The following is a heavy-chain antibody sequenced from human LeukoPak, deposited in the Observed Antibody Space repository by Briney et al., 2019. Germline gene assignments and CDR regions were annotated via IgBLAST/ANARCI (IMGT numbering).Heavy chain of an antibody. D-gene: IGHD3-22*01. Sequence: ASVKVSCKTSGYTFTDYYIHWVRQAPGQGLEWMGWIIPILGTSNYAQSFQGRLTITADESSGTAYMALSSLRSEDTAIYYCATTRDYYDNSGYTLLQDWGQGTLVTVSS. CDR1: GYTFTDYY. V-gene: IGHV1-69*11. J-gene: IGHJ1*01. CDR2: IIPILGTS. CDR3: ATTRDYYDNSGYTLLQD.